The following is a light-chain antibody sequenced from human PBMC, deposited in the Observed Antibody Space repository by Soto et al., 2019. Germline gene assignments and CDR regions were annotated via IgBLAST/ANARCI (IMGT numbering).Light chain of an antibody. V-gene: IGKV1-39*01. CDR1: QSISSY. CDR2: AAS. Sequence: DIQMTQSPSSVSATVGDRVTITCRASQSISSYLNWYQQKPGKAPKLLIYAASSLQSGVPSRFSGSGSGTDFTLTISSLQPEDVAAYYCQKYNSAPLTFGGGTKV. J-gene: IGKJ4*01. CDR3: QKYNSAPLT.